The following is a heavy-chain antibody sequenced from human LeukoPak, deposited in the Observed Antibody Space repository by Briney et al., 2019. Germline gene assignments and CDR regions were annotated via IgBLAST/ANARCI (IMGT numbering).Heavy chain of an antibody. CDR2: ISYDGSNK. CDR1: GFTFSSYA. V-gene: IGHV3-30-3*01. J-gene: IGHJ4*02. D-gene: IGHD5-18*01. Sequence: PGGSLRLSCAASGFTFSSYAMHWVRQAPGKGLEWVAVISYDGSNKYYADSVKGRFTISRDNSKNTLYLQMNSLGAEDTAVYYCARGTSVDTAMGVMWYWGQGTLVTVSS. CDR3: ARGTSVDTAMGVMWY.